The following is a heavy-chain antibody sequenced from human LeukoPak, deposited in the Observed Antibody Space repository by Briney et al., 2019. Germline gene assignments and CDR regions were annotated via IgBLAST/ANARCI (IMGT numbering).Heavy chain of an antibody. J-gene: IGHJ5*02. D-gene: IGHD6-19*01. CDR2: IYYSGRT. Sequence: SQTLSLTPTVSVGAMRGYYRSSIRQPPGQRLKGRGYIYYSGRTTYNPSLNSRVTISVDTSKIQFSLKMNSVTAGDTAVYYCARDSSEWVAQHCVPWGQGILVTVCS. V-gene: IGHV4-59*01. CDR1: VGAMRGYY. CDR3: ARDSSEWVAQHCVP.